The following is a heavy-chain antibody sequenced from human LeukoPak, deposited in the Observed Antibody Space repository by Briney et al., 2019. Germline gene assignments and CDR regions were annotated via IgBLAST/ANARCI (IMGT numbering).Heavy chain of an antibody. CDR2: INHSGST. Sequence: SETLSLTSAVYGGSFSGYYWSWIRQPPGKGLEWIGEINHSGSTNYNPSLKSRVTISVDTSKNQFSLKLSSVTAADTAVYYCARQRRYDFWSGYQYNWFDPWGQGTLVTVSS. J-gene: IGHJ5*02. V-gene: IGHV4-34*01. CDR1: GGSFSGYY. CDR3: ARQRRYDFWSGYQYNWFDP. D-gene: IGHD3-3*01.